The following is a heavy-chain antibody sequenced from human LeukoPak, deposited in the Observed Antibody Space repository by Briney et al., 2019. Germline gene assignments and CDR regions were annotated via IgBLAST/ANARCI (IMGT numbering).Heavy chain of an antibody. CDR1: GFTFNNYY. J-gene: IGHJ5*02. CDR3: ARSGVGNSGSYYGGNWFDP. Sequence: PGGSLRLSCAASGFTFNNYYMSWVRQAPGKGLEWVANIKQDGSEKYYVDSVKGRITISRDNSNNSLFVQINSLRAEDTAVYYCARSGVGNSGSYYGGNWFDPWGQGTLVTVSS. CDR2: IKQDGSEK. V-gene: IGHV3-7*01. D-gene: IGHD1-26*01.